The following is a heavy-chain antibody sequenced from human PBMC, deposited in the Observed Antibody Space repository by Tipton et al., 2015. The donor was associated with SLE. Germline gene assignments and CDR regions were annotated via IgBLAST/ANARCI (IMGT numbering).Heavy chain of an antibody. J-gene: IGHJ5*02. CDR3: ARDRADYANNWLAP. CDR2: ISGYNGNT. D-gene: IGHD4-17*01. V-gene: IGHV1-18*04. CDR1: GYTLRNYG. Sequence: QLVQSGPEVKKAGASVKVSCKATGYTLRNYGVTWVRQAPGQGLEWMGWISGYNGNTKYAEKFQGRVTMTTDTSTNTAYMELRILRFDDTALYYCARDRADYANNWLAPWGQGTLVTVSA.